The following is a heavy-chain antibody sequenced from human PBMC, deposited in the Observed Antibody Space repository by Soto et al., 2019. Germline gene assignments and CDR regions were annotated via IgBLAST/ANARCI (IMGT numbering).Heavy chain of an antibody. J-gene: IGHJ4*02. CDR1: GFTFTSSA. Sequence: QMQLVQSGPEVKKPGTSVKVSCKASGFTFTSSAVQWVRQARGQRLEWIGWIGVGSGNRHYAQKFQERVTITRDMSTHTAYMELSSLRSEDTAVYYCAALGVNFDHWGQGTLVTVSS. V-gene: IGHV1-58*01. D-gene: IGHD2-8*01. CDR3: AALGVNFDH. CDR2: IGVGSGNR.